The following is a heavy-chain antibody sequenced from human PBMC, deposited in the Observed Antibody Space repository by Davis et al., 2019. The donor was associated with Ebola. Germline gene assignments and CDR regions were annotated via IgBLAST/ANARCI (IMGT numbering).Heavy chain of an antibody. V-gene: IGHV1-18*01. Sequence: ALVKVSCKASGYTFTSYGISWVRQAPGQGLEWMGWISAYNGNTNYAQKLQGRVTMTTDTSTSTAYMELRSLRSDDTAVYYCARGVTMVRGVDWFDPWGQGTLVIVSS. CDR1: GYTFTSYG. CDR2: ISAYNGNT. CDR3: ARGVTMVRGVDWFDP. J-gene: IGHJ5*02. D-gene: IGHD3-10*01.